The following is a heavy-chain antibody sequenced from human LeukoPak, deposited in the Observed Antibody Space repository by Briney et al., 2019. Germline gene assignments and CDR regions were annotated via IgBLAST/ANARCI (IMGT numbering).Heavy chain of an antibody. CDR3: ARLYYDSSGLYYYYYMDV. CDR1: GYTFTSYD. J-gene: IGHJ6*03. CDR2: MNPNSGNT. V-gene: IGHV1-8*03. D-gene: IGHD3-22*01. Sequence: ASVKVSCKASGYTFTSYDINWVRQATGQGLEWMGWMNPNSGNTGYAQKFQGRVTITRNTSISTAYMELSRLRSDDTAVYYCARLYYDSSGLYYYYYMDVWGKGTTVTVSS.